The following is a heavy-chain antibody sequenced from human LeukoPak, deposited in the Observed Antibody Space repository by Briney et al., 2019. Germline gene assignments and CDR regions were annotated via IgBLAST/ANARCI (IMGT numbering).Heavy chain of an antibody. CDR2: IKQDESEK. D-gene: IGHD2-15*01. V-gene: IGHV3-7*03. CDR3: ARSMGYCSGGSCFPFDY. Sequence: GGSLRLSCAASGFTFSSFWMTWVRQAPGKGLEWVANIKQDESEKYYVGSVKGRFTISRDNAKNSLYLQMSNPRAEDTAIYFCARSMGYCSGGSCFPFDYWGQGTLVTVSS. J-gene: IGHJ4*02. CDR1: GFTFSSFW.